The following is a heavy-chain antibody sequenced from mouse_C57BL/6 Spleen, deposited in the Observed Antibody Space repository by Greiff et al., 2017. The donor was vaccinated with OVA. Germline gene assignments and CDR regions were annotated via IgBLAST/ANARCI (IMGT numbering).Heavy chain of an antibody. J-gene: IGHJ2*01. CDR3: ARPKFLTGTSGFSFDY. V-gene: IGHV1-82*01. CDR1: GYAFSSSW. D-gene: IGHD4-1*01. CDR2: IYPGDGDT. Sequence: QVQLQQSGPELVKPGASVKISCKASGYAFSSSWMNWVKQRPGKGLEWIGRIYPGDGDTNYNGKFKGKATLTADKSSSTAYMQLSSLTSEDSAVYFGARPKFLTGTSGFSFDYWGQGTTLTVSS.